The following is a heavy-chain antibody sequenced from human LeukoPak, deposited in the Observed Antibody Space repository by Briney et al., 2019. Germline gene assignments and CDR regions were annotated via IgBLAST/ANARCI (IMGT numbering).Heavy chain of an antibody. D-gene: IGHD3-16*01. J-gene: IGHJ5*01. CDR1: GFTFSSYW. Sequence: GGSLRLSCAASGFTFSSYWMSWVRQAPGKGLEWVANIKQDGSEKYYVDSVKSRFTISRDSAKNSVYLQMNSLRVDDTALYYCARSTYYDNFGYDSWGQGTLVTVSA. CDR3: ARSTYYDNFGYDS. V-gene: IGHV3-7*03. CDR2: IKQDGSEK.